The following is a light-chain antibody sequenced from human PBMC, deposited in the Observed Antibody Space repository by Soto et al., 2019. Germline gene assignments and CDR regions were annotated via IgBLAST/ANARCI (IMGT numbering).Light chain of an antibody. Sequence: DIQMTQSPSTLSASVGDRVTITCRASQSISNWLAWYQQKPGKAPNLLIYKASSLESGVPSRFSGSGSGTEFTLTISSLQPDDFATYYCQQSNTYSPMYTFGQGPKLEIK. CDR3: QQSNTYSPMYT. CDR1: QSISNW. J-gene: IGKJ2*01. V-gene: IGKV1-5*03. CDR2: KAS.